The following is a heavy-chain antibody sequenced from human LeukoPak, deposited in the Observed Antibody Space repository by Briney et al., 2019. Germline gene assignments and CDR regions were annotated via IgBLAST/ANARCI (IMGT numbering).Heavy chain of an antibody. CDR1: GGSISSSNW. CDR2: IYHSGST. Sequence: ASETLSLTCAVSGGSISSSNWWSWVRQPPGKGLEWIGEIYHSGSTNYNPSLKSRVTISVDKSKNQFSLKLSSVTAADTAVYYCARGQDRSGYYSLNWFDPWGQGTLVTVSS. D-gene: IGHD3-22*01. J-gene: IGHJ5*02. CDR3: ARGQDRSGYYSLNWFDP. V-gene: IGHV4-4*02.